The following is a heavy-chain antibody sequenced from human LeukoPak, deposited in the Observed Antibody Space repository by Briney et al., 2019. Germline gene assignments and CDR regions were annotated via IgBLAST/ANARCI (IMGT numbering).Heavy chain of an antibody. D-gene: IGHD6-19*01. J-gene: IGHJ4*02. CDR3: AKLPSGSSGSPLDY. Sequence: GGSLRLSCAASGFTFSSYAMSWVRQAPGKGLEWVSAISGSGGSTYYADSVKGRFTISRDNSKNTLYLQMNSLRAEDTTVYYCAKLPSGSSGSPLDYWGQGTLVTVSS. CDR2: ISGSGGST. V-gene: IGHV3-23*01. CDR1: GFTFSSYA.